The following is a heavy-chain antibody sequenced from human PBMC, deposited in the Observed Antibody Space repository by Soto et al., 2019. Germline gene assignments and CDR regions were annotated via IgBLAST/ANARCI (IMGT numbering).Heavy chain of an antibody. CDR1: GYTFTNHG. CDR3: ARMVRGSKIDYYYYMDV. J-gene: IGHJ6*03. CDR2: ISASNGDT. V-gene: IGHV1-18*04. Sequence: QVELVQSGVEVKKPGASVKVSCKASGYTFTNHGLSWVRQAPGQGLEWMGWISASNGDTNYAQKFLGRVTVTTDTSTSTGYMELRSLKSEDTAVDYCARMVRGSKIDYYYYMDVWGKGTTVTVSS. D-gene: IGHD3-10*01.